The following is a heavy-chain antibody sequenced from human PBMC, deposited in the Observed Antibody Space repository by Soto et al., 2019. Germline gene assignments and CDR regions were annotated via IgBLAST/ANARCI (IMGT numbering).Heavy chain of an antibody. D-gene: IGHD4-17*01. Sequence: GGSLRLSCAASGFTFSSYAMHWVRQAPGKGLEWVAVISYDGSNKYYADSVKGRFTISRDNAKNSLYLQMNSLRADDTAVYYCARDGTEYYGEYYDYWGQGIPVTVSS. CDR3: ARDGTEYYGEYYDY. J-gene: IGHJ4*02. V-gene: IGHV3-30-3*01. CDR2: ISYDGSNK. CDR1: GFTFSSYA.